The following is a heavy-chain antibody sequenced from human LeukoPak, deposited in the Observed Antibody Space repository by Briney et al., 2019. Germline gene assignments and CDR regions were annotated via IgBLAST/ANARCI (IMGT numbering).Heavy chain of an antibody. J-gene: IGHJ4*02. CDR3: AKGRYYFDY. CDR2: IIPIFGTA. Sequence: GASVKVSCKASGGTFSSYAISWVRQAPGQGLEWMGRIIPIFGTANYAQKFQGRVTITTDESTRTAYMELSSLRSEDTAVYYCAKGRYYFDYWGQGTLVTVSS. CDR1: GGTFSSYA. V-gene: IGHV1-69*05.